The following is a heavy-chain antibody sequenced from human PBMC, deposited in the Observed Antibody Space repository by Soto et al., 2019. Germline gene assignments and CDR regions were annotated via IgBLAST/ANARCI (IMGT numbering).Heavy chain of an antibody. Sequence: QVQLVQSGAEVKKPGSSVKVSCKASGGTFSSYAISWVRQAPGQGLEWMGGIIPIFGTANYAQKFQGRGTDTADQSTNTAYMGLSSLGSEDTAVYYCAGGAGYWRSWYYFDYWGQGTLVTVSS. J-gene: IGHJ4*02. CDR1: GGTFSSYA. V-gene: IGHV1-69*01. CDR3: AGGAGYWRSWYYFDY. CDR2: IIPIFGTA. D-gene: IGHD6-13*01.